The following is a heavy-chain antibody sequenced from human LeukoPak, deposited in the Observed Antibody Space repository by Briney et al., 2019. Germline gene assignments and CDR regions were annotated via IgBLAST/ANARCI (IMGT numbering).Heavy chain of an antibody. D-gene: IGHD4-11*01. CDR3: ARDRTGQQLISRKDYYYMDV. CDR2: IRYGGSNK. V-gene: IGHV3-30*02. Sequence: GGSLRPSCAASGFTFSSYGMHWVRQAPGKGLEWVAFIRYGGSNKYYVGSVKGRFTISRDNSKNTLYLQMNSLRAEDTAVYYCARDRTGQQLISRKDYYYMDVWGKGTTVTISS. J-gene: IGHJ6*03. CDR1: GFTFSSYG.